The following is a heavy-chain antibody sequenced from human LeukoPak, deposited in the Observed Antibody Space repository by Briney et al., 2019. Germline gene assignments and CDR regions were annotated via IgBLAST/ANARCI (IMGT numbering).Heavy chain of an antibody. CDR3: AKDGGVVVPAAIERDYYCGMDV. D-gene: IGHD2-2*01. Sequence: GGSLRLSCAASGFTFSSYAMSWVRQAPGKGLEWVSAISGSGGSTYYADSVKGRFTISRDNSKNTLYLQMNSLRAEDTAVYYCAKDGGVVVPAAIERDYYCGMDVWGQGTTVTVSS. V-gene: IGHV3-23*01. J-gene: IGHJ6*02. CDR2: ISGSGGST. CDR1: GFTFSSYA.